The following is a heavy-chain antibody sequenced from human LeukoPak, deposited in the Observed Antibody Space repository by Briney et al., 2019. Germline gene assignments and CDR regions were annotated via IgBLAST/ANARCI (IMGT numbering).Heavy chain of an antibody. J-gene: IGHJ6*03. CDR1: GGSISSSNW. CDR2: IYHSGST. CDR3: ARGYCSSTSCSRRRYYYYYYMDV. V-gene: IGHV4-4*02. Sequence: SGTLSLTCAVSGGSISSSNWWSWVRQPPGKGLEWIGEIYHSGSTNYNPSLKSRVTISVDKSKNQFSLKLSSVTAADTAVYYCARGYCSSTSCSRRRYYYYYYMDVWGKGTTVTVSS. D-gene: IGHD2-2*01.